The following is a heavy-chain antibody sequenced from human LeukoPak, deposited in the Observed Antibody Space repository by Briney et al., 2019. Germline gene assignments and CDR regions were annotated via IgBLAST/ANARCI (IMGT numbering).Heavy chain of an antibody. Sequence: GGSLRLSCAASGFTFSNAWMSWVRQAPGKGLEWVSYISISSSTIYYADSVKGRFTISRDNAKNSLYLQMNSLRDEDTAVYYCARQRIRSGDSFFDYWGQGTLVTVSS. CDR3: ARQRIRSGDSFFDY. J-gene: IGHJ4*02. CDR1: GFTFSNAW. V-gene: IGHV3-48*02. CDR2: ISISSSTI. D-gene: IGHD3-3*01.